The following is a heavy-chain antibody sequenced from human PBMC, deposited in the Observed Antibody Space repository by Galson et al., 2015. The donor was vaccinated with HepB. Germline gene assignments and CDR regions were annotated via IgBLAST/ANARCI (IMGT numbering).Heavy chain of an antibody. CDR2: FGTSGDKT. Sequence: SLRLSCAASGFALSNYGMNWVRQAPGKGLEWVSGFGTSGDKTSYADSVKGRFTISRDNSRNTLYLQQNSLRAEDTAVYYCAKRLFVPTDCWGQGTLVTVSS. J-gene: IGHJ4*02. V-gene: IGHV3-23*01. CDR1: GFALSNYG. CDR3: AKRLFVPTDC.